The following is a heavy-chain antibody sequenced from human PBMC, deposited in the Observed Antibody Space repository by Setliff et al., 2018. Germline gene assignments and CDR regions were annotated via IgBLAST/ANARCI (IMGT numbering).Heavy chain of an antibody. J-gene: IGHJ6*03. CDR1: GGSISSGSYY. V-gene: IGHV4-61*09. Sequence: PSETLSLTCTVSGGSISSGSYYWSWIRQPAGKGLEWIGHIYTSGSTNYNPSLKSRVTISVDTSKNQYSLKLSSVTAADTAVYYCASNALPHYDYSNNERLYDYYYYMDVWGKGTTVTVSS. CDR3: ASNALPHYDYSNNERLYDYYYYMDV. CDR2: IYTSGST. D-gene: IGHD4-4*01.